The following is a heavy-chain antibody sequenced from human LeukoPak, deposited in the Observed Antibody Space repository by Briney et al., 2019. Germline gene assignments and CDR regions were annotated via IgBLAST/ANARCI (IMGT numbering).Heavy chain of an antibody. CDR2: IRPNSGGT. V-gene: IGHV1-2*02. CDR3: ARVEGITATRGD. D-gene: IGHD1-7*01. Sequence: ASVKVSCVASGYTFTAYYIHWVRQAPGQGLEWMGYIRPNSGGTDYAQNFQGRVTMTRDTSISTAYMELSRLRSDDTAVYYCARVEGITATRGDWGQRTLVTVSS. CDR1: GYTFTAYY. J-gene: IGHJ4*02.